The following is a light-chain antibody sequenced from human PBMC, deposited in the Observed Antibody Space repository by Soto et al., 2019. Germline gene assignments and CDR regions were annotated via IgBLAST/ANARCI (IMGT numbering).Light chain of an antibody. V-gene: IGKV3-11*01. CDR1: QSVSSY. CDR3: QQRSNWPPLT. CDR2: DAS. J-gene: IGKJ5*01. Sequence: PATLSLVPWERATLSCRASQSVSSYLAWYQQKPGQAPRLLIYDASNRATGIPARLSGSGSGTDFTLTISSLEPEDFAVYYCQQRSNWPPLTFGQGTRLEIK.